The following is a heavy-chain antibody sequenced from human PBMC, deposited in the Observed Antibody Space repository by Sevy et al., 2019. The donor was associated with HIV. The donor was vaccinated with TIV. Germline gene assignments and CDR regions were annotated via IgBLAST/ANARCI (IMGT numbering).Heavy chain of an antibody. J-gene: IGHJ4*02. D-gene: IGHD2-8*01. CDR2: ISYDGNYT. Sequence: GGSLRLSCVASGFTFPIYSVLWVRQAPGKGLEWLTLISYDGNYTYYADSVKGRFTISRDNSNNILYLQMSSLRVEDTALYFCARVAVEYCTNDCYHRFDHWGLGTLVTVSS. CDR3: ARVAVEYCTNDCYHRFDH. V-gene: IGHV3-30*04. CDR1: GFTFPIYS.